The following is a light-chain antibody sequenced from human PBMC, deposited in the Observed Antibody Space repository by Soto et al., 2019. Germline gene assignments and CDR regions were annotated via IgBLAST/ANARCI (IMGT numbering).Light chain of an antibody. Sequence: PAGRVTLSARASRHVSSTYFTWYQQKSGQAPRLLIYGASTRATGVPARFSGTGSETDFTLSISGLQSEDSAVYFCQQSDSLPITFGQGTRLEIK. J-gene: IGKJ5*01. CDR2: GAS. CDR1: RHVSSTY. CDR3: QQSDSLPIT. V-gene: IGKV3D-7*01.